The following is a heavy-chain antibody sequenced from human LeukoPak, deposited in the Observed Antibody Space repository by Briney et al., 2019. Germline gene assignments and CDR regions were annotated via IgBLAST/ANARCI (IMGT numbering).Heavy chain of an antibody. D-gene: IGHD3-22*01. J-gene: IGHJ3*02. CDR3: ARAAGSLYDSSGYYYEDDAFDI. CDR1: GGTFTSYG. CDR2: ISAYNGNT. Sequence: ASVEVSCKASGGTFTSYGISWVRQAPGQGLEWMGWISAYNGNTNYAQKLQGRVTMTTDTSTSTAYMELRSLRSDDTAVYYCARAAGSLYDSSGYYYEDDAFDIWGQGTMVTVSS. V-gene: IGHV1-18*01.